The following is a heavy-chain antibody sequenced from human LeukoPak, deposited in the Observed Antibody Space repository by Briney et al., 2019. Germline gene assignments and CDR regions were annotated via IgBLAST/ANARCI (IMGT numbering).Heavy chain of an antibody. V-gene: IGHV3-23*01. J-gene: IGHJ4*02. CDR1: GFTFSSYA. Sequence: GGSLILSCAASGFTFSSYAMSWVRQAPGKGLEWVSVVSAGGRITYYADSVKGRFTISRDNSKNTVDLQMNSLGAEDTAVYYCAKKSAGTLDDWGQGTLVTVSS. CDR2: VSAGGRIT. CDR3: AKKSAGTLDD. D-gene: IGHD6-13*01.